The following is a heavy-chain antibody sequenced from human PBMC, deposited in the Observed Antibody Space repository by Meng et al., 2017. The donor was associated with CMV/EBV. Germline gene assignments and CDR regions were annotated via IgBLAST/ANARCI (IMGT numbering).Heavy chain of an antibody. D-gene: IGHD6-13*01. Sequence: GCVGGLVTLGGTLGSSCAPFGFTFGSNYMSWVRQAPGKGLEWVSVIYSGGSTYYADSVKGRFTIYRDNSKNTLYLRMISLRAEDTAVYYCALFGAAAGHDYWGQGTLVTVSS. CDR3: ALFGAAAGHDY. V-gene: IGHV3-66*01. CDR1: GFTFGSNY. CDR2: IYSGGST. J-gene: IGHJ4*02.